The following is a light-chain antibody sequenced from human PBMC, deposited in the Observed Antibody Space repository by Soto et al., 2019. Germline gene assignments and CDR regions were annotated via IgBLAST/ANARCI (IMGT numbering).Light chain of an antibody. J-gene: IGLJ2*01. CDR1: SSDVGGYNY. Sequence: QSALTQPPSASGSPGQSVTISCTGTSSDVGGYNYVSWYQQHPGKAPKLMIYEVSKRPSGVPDRFSGSKSGNTASLTVSGLQAEDEADYHCTSYSYTGNNNLPVVFGGGTKLTVL. CDR3: TSYSYTGNNNLPVV. V-gene: IGLV2-8*01. CDR2: EVS.